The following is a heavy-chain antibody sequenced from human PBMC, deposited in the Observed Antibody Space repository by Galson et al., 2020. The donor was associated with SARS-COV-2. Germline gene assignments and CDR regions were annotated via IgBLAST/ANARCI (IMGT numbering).Heavy chain of an antibody. J-gene: IGHJ4*02. CDR3: ARGDLTQWLLPYFDY. CDR1: GYSFSNYW. D-gene: IGHD2-15*01. CDR2: IYPGDSDI. V-gene: IGHV5-51*01. Sequence: GESLKISCKGSGYSFSNYWIGWVRQMPGKGLEWMGIIYPGDSDIRYSPSFQGQVTISADKSISTAYLRWSSLKASDTAMYYCARGDLTQWLLPYFDYWGQGTLVTVSS.